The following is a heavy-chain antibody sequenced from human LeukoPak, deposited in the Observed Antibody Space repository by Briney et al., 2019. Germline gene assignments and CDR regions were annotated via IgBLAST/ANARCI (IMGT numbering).Heavy chain of an antibody. D-gene: IGHD3-3*01. CDR3: ATTTIFGSADSFDI. V-gene: IGHV4-59*01. J-gene: IGHJ3*02. CDR1: NGSISNYY. CDR2: ISSTGSP. Sequence: SETLSLTCSVYNGSISNYYWTWIRQPPGKGLEWIGYISSTGSPILNPSLKSRVAMSADTSKNQFSLKVNSVTAADTAVYFCATTTIFGSADSFDIWGQGTTVIVSS.